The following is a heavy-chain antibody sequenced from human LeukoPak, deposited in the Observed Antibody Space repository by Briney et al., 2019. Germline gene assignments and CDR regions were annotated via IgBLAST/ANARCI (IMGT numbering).Heavy chain of an antibody. CDR3: AKDRGLRYFDWLWAY. CDR1: GFTFSSYG. D-gene: IGHD3-9*01. J-gene: IGHJ4*02. CDR2: ISYDGSNK. V-gene: IGHV3-30*18. Sequence: GRSLRLSCAASGFTFSSYGMHWVRQAPGKGLEWVAVISYDGSNKYYADSVKDRFTISRDNSKNTLYLQMNSLRAEDTAVYYCAKDRGLRYFDWLWAYWGQGTLVTVSS.